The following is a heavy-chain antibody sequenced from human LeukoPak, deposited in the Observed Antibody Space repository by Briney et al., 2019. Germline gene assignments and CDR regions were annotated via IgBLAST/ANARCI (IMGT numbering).Heavy chain of an antibody. V-gene: IGHV3-48*03. J-gene: IGHJ4*01. CDR2: IGSTGSPI. Sequence: GGSLRLSCAASGFTFSNYEMNWVRQPPGKGLEWVSYIGSTGSPIYSADSVRGRFTISRDNAKNSLYLQMNSLRAEDTAVYYCARDPADYWGQGTLVTVSS. CDR3: ARDPADY. CDR1: GFTFSNYE.